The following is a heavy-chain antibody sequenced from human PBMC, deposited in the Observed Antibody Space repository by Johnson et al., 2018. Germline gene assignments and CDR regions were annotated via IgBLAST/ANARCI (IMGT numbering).Heavy chain of an antibody. D-gene: IGHD3-22*01. Sequence: EVQLVETGGGLVQPGGSLRLSCAASGFTFSSYWMHWVRQAPGKGLVWVSRINSDGSSTSYAASVKGRFTISRDKAKNTLYLQMNSLRAEDTAVYYCAKGAVGYDSSGYYSNYYYYYMDVWGKGTTVTVSS. CDR2: INSDGSST. CDR1: GFTFSSYW. CDR3: AKGAVGYDSSGYYSNYYYYYMDV. J-gene: IGHJ6*03. V-gene: IGHV3-74*01.